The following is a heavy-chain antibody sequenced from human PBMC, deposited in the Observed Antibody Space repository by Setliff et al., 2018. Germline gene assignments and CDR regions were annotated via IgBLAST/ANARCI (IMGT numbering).Heavy chain of an antibody. CDR1: GYTFSSYA. D-gene: IGHD4-4*01. CDR3: ARASRFGTTVWKGDYYMDV. CDR2: INTNTGNP. Sequence: KVSCKASGYTFSSYAMGWMRQAPGQRLEWMGWINTNTGNPSYAQDFTGRLVFSLDTSVSTAYLQISSLKAEDSAVYYCARASRFGTTVWKGDYYMDVWGKGTTVTVSS. V-gene: IGHV7-4-1*02. J-gene: IGHJ6*03.